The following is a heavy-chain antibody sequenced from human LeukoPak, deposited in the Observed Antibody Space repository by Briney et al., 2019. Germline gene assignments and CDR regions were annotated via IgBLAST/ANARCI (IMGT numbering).Heavy chain of an antibody. J-gene: IGHJ4*02. V-gene: IGHV3-66*01. CDR2: IYSGGST. CDR3: ARAHNWKYGSFDF. D-gene: IGHD1-7*01. CDR1: GFTFSNFV. Sequence: PGGSLRLSCAASGFTFSNFVMSWVRQAPGKGLEWVSVIYSGGSTYYADSVKGRFTISRDNSKNTLYLQMNSLRAEDTAVYYCARAHNWKYGSFDFWGQGTLVTVSS.